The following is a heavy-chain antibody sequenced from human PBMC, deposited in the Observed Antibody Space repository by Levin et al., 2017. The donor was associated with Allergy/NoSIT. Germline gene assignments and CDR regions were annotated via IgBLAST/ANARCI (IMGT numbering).Heavy chain of an antibody. CDR1: GFTLSDYA. CDR2: ITGGGFNT. D-gene: IGHD1-14*01. V-gene: IGHV3-23*01. J-gene: IGHJ3*01. CDR3: AKKQGGTTGFSFDV. Sequence: GGSLRLSCDASGFTLSDYAMSWVRQAPGKGLEWVSVITGGGFNTYYGDSVKGRFTVSRDNSKNTLYLELNSLRAEDTAVYYCAKKQGGTTGFSFDVWGHGTMVTVSS.